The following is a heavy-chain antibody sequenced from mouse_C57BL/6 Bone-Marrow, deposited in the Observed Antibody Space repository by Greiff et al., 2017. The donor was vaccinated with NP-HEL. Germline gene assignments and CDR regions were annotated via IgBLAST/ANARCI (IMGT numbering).Heavy chain of an antibody. D-gene: IGHD1-1*01. CDR3: TSYGSSHWYFDV. Sequence: VQLQQSGTVLARPGASVKMSCKTSGYTFTSYWMHWVKQRPGQGLEWIGAIYPGNSDTSYNQKFKGKAKLTAVTSASTAYMELSSLTNEDSAVYYCTSYGSSHWYFDVWGTGTTVTVSS. CDR2: IYPGNSDT. CDR1: GYTFTSYW. V-gene: IGHV1-5*01. J-gene: IGHJ1*03.